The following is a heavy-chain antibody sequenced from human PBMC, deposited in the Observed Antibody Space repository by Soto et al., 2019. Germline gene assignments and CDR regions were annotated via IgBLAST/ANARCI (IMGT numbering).Heavy chain of an antibody. Sequence: GGSLRLSCAASGFTFSSFHMNWVRQAPGRGLEWVAFVSHDGKNTYYADSVKGRFTISRDSSKNTVSLEMTSLRAEDTAFYYCAKGGRQWLVTSDFNYWGQGALVTVSS. CDR3: AKGGRQWLVTSDFNY. J-gene: IGHJ4*02. D-gene: IGHD6-19*01. V-gene: IGHV3-30*18. CDR1: GFTFSSFH. CDR2: VSHDGKNT.